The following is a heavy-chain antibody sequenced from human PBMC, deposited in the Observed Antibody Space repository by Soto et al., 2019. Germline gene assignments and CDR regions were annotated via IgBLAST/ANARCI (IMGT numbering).Heavy chain of an antibody. CDR2: ILYDGSNK. Sequence: HGCCIKLXCAACGVTVCIFGVAGFCKAPGKGLEWVAVILYDGSNKYYADSVKGRFTISRDNSKNTLYLQMNSLGAEDTAVYYCAKDPSSYSGYEFFVAYWRQGTLVPVSS. J-gene: IGHJ4*02. CDR3: AKDPSSYSGYEFFVAY. V-gene: IGHV3-30*18. CDR1: GVTVCIFG. D-gene: IGHD5-12*01.